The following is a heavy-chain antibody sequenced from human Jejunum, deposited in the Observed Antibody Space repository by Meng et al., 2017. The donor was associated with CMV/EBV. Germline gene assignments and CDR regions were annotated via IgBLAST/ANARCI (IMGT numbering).Heavy chain of an antibody. CDR1: DFTVSNTN. V-gene: IGHV3-66*01. CDR3: ARGAGSSSSRRYLDY. J-gene: IGHJ4*03. CDR2: IYSGGST. D-gene: IGHD6-6*01. Sequence: GQLGESGGGLCQTGGSLGLSCAASDFTVSNTNKSWVRQAPGKGLEWVSVIYSGGSTYYADSGKDRFTISRDTSKNTVYLQMDSLRAEDTAVYYCARGAGSSSSRRYLDYWGQGTLVTVSS.